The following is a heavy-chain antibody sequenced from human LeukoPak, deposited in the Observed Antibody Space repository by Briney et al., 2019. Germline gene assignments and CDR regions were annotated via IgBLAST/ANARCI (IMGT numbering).Heavy chain of an antibody. CDR2: ISSSSSSI. CDR1: GFTFSSYS. D-gene: IGHD4/OR15-4a*01. V-gene: IGHV3-48*01. J-gene: IGHJ4*02. CDR3: ARRAGAYSHPYDY. Sequence: GGSLRLSCAASGFTFSSYSMNWVRQAPGKGLEWVSYISSSSSSIYYADSVKGRFTISRDNSKNTLYLQMNSLRAEDTAVYYCARRAGAYSHPYDYWGQGTLVTVSS.